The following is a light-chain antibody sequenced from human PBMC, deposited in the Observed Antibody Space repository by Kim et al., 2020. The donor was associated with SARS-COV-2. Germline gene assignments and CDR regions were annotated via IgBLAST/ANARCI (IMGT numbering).Light chain of an antibody. V-gene: IGLV3-19*01. CDR1: SLRVYY. J-gene: IGLJ3*02. CDR3: KSRDRGGYHRV. Sequence: SSELTQDPAVSVALGQTVTITCQGDSLRVYYATWYQQKPGQAPTLVMYNRDNRPSGIPDRFSGSSSGNTASLTITGAQAEDEANYYCKSRDRGGYHRVFGGGTQLTVL. CDR2: NRD.